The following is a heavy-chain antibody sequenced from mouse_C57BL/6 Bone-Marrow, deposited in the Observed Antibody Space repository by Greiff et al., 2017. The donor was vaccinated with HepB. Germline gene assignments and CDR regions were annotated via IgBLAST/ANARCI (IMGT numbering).Heavy chain of an antibody. D-gene: IGHD1-1*01. CDR2: ISSGGSYT. Sequence: DVQLQESGGDLVKPGGSLKLSCAASGFTFSSYGMSWVRQTPDKRLEWVATISSGGSYTYYPDIVKGRFTISRDNAKNTLYLQMSSLKSEDTAMYYCARRYYGPWFAYWGQGTLVTVSA. CDR1: GFTFSSYG. CDR3: ARRYYGPWFAY. J-gene: IGHJ3*01. V-gene: IGHV5-6*01.